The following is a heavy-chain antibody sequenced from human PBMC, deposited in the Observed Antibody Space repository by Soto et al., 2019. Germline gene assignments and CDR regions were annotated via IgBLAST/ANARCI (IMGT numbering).Heavy chain of an antibody. D-gene: IGHD3-10*01. CDR2: IKEDGIEK. Sequence: PGGSLRLSCAASGFTFSSYWMTWVRQAPGKGLEWVGNIKEDGIEKYYVDSVKGRFTISRDNAKNSLYMQMNSLRAEDTAVYYCARVERKVVRGVSLWRDNYYYYMDVWGKGTTVTVSS. V-gene: IGHV3-7*01. J-gene: IGHJ6*03. CDR1: GFTFSSYW. CDR3: ARVERKVVRGVSLWRDNYYYYMDV.